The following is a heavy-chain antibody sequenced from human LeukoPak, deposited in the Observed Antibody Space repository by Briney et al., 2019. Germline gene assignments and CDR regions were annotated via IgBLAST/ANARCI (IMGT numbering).Heavy chain of an antibody. D-gene: IGHD2-15*01. CDR3: ARETRSMGAATY. CDR2: IYYSGST. V-gene: IGHV4-61*08. J-gene: IGHJ4*02. Sequence: SETLSLTCTVSGGSVSSGDYRWSWIRQPPGKGLESIGYIYYSGSTNYNPSLMSRVSMSVDTSKNQFSLKLSSVTATDTAVYYCARETRSMGAATYWGQGTLVTVSS. CDR1: GGSVSSGDYR.